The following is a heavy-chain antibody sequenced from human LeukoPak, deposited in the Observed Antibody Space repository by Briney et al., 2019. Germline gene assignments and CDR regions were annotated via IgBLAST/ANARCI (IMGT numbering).Heavy chain of an antibody. J-gene: IGHJ4*02. D-gene: IGHD5-12*01. CDR2: ISGSGGTT. V-gene: IGHV3-23*01. CDR1: GFTFSSNA. Sequence: PGGSLRLSCAASGFTFSSNAMSWVRQAPGKGLEWVSGISGSGGTTYYADSVKGRLTMSRDNSKNTLYLQMNSLRAEDTAVYYCAEGGQTDRFDYWGQGTLVTVSS. CDR3: AEGGQTDRFDY.